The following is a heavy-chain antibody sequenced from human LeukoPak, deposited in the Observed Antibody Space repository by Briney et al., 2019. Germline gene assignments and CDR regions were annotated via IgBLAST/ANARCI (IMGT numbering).Heavy chain of an antibody. CDR1: GFTLSTYD. CDR3: AKDSYDCTSSSCYYPLDY. J-gene: IGHJ4*02. CDR2: ISYDGGNK. V-gene: IGHV3-30*18. D-gene: IGHD2-2*01. Sequence: GGSLRLSCAASGFTLSTYDMHWVRQAPGKGLEWVAGISYDGGNKYYADSVKGRFTISRDNSKNTLYLQMNSLSADDTAMYYCAKDSYDCTSSSCYYPLDYWGQGTLVTVSS.